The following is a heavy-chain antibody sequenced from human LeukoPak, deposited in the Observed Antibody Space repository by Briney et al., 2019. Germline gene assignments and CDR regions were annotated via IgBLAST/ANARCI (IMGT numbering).Heavy chain of an antibody. J-gene: IGHJ4*02. D-gene: IGHD6-13*01. V-gene: IGHV4-59*08. CDR1: GSSMNNYY. CDR2: VHYTRNT. Sequence: SETLSLTCTVSGSSMNNYYWTWIRQSPGKGLEWIGYVHYTRNTNYNPSLRGRVTMSADTSKNQFSLKLNSVTAADTAVYYCARRARATAGGDYFDYWGQGTLVTVSS. CDR3: ARRARATAGGDYFDY.